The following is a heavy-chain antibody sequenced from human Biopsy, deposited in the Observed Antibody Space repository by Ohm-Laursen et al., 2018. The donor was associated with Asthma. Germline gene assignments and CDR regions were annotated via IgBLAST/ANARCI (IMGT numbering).Heavy chain of an antibody. J-gene: IGHJ4*02. D-gene: IGHD3-22*01. CDR3: ARGDSSNWSHYYFDY. CDR1: GFAVSRDY. CDR2: IHSGGTS. V-gene: IGHV3-53*01. Sequence: GSLRLSCTASGFAVSRDYMFWVRQAPGKGLEWVSVIHSGGTSHTADSVRGRFTISRDYSKNTSYLQMHSLRAEDTAVYYCARGDSSNWSHYYFDYWGQGTLVTVSS.